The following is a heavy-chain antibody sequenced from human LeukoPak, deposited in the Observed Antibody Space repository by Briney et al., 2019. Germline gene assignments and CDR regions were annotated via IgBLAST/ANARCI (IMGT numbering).Heavy chain of an antibody. CDR3: ARGIRSSTPTLDFQH. J-gene: IGHJ1*01. CDR2: IYYSGST. D-gene: IGHD2-2*01. Sequence: PSETLSLTCTVSGGSISSYYWSWIRQPPGKGLEWIGYIYYSGSTNYNPSLKSRVTISVDTSKNQFSLKLSSVTAADTAVYYCARGIRSSTPTLDFQHWGQGTLVTVSS. CDR1: GGSISSYY. V-gene: IGHV4-59*01.